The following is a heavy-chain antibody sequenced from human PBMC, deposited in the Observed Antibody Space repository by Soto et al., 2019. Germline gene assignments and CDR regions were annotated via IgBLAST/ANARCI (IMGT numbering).Heavy chain of an antibody. Sequence: SVKVSCKASGGTFSSYAISWVRQAPGQGLEWMGGIIPIFGTANYAQKFQGRVTITADESTSTAYMELSSLRSEDTAVYYCARDHLPFSGWRGIYSGMDVWAQGPPATGTS. CDR1: GGTFSSYA. CDR3: ARDHLPFSGWRGIYSGMDV. J-gene: IGHJ6*02. V-gene: IGHV1-69*13. D-gene: IGHD6-19*01. CDR2: IIPIFGTA.